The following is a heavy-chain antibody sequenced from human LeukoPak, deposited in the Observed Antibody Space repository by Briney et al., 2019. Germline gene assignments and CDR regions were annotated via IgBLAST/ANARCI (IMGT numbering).Heavy chain of an antibody. CDR3: AKDSQYSSSWRFDY. CDR1: GFTLSSYS. J-gene: IGHJ4*02. CDR2: ISSSSYI. D-gene: IGHD6-13*01. Sequence: GGSLRLSCAASGFTLSSYSMNWVRQAPGKGLEWVSSISSSSYIYYADSVKGRFTISRDNAKNSLYLQINSLRAEDTALYYCAKDSQYSSSWRFDYWGQGILVTVSS. V-gene: IGHV3-21*04.